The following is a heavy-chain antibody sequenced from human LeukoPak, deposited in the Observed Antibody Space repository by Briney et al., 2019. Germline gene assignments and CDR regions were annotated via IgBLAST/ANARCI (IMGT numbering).Heavy chain of an antibody. D-gene: IGHD1-26*01. Sequence: SETLSLTFAVSGGSISSGGYSWSWIRQPPGKGLEWIGYIYHSGSTYYNPSLKSRVTISVDRSKNQFSLKLSSVTAADTAVYYCARASGSYHFSPFYYFDYWGQGTLVTVSS. CDR1: GGSISSGGYS. CDR3: ARASGSYHFSPFYYFDY. V-gene: IGHV4-30-2*01. CDR2: IYHSGST. J-gene: IGHJ4*02.